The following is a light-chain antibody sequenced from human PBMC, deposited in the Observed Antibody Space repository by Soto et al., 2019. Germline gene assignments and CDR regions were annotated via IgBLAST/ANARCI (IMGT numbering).Light chain of an antibody. V-gene: IGKV3-11*01. Sequence: EIVLTQSPATLSLSPGERATLSCRASQSVSSYLAWYQQKPGQAPRLLIYDASNRATGIPARFSGSGSGTDFTLTIRSLEPEDFAVYYWQQYNNWPPWTFGQGTKVEIK. CDR2: DAS. CDR3: QQYNNWPPWT. J-gene: IGKJ1*01. CDR1: QSVSSY.